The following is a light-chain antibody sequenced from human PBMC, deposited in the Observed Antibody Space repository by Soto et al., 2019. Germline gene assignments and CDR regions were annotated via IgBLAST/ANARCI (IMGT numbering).Light chain of an antibody. Sequence: EIVLTQSPGTLSLSPGERATLFCRASQSVSSSLAWYQQKPGQAPRLLIYGASARATGFPARFSASGSGTEFTLTISSLQSEDFAFYYCQQYDDWPWTFGQGTKVDI. CDR2: GAS. CDR1: QSVSSS. CDR3: QQYDDWPWT. V-gene: IGKV3-15*01. J-gene: IGKJ1*01.